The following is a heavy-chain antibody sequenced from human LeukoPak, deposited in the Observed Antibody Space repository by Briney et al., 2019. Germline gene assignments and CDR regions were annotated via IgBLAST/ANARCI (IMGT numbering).Heavy chain of an antibody. D-gene: IGHD2-15*01. CDR1: GFTFSSYS. V-gene: IGHV3-21*01. CDR2: IRSGSNYI. J-gene: IGHJ4*02. Sequence: PGGSLRLSCAASGFTFSSYSMYWVRQAPGKGLEWVSFIRSGSNYIYYTDSVKGRFTISRDNAKNSLYLQMNSLRVEDTAIYYCARVGCSGGTCYDYWGQGTLVTVSS. CDR3: ARVGCSGGTCYDY.